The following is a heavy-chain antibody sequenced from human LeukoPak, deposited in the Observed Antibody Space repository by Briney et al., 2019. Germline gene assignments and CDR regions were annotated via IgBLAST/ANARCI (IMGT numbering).Heavy chain of an antibody. V-gene: IGHV4-39*01. CDR3: ARPNMNSGWFDP. CDR1: GGSISSSSYY. D-gene: IGHD6-19*01. J-gene: IGHJ5*02. CDR2: IYYSGST. Sequence: PSETLSLTCTVSGGSISSSSYYWGWIRQPPGEGLEWIGSIYYSGSTYYNPSLKSRVTISVDTSKNQFSLKLSSVTAADTAVYYCARPNMNSGWFDPWGQGTLVTVSS.